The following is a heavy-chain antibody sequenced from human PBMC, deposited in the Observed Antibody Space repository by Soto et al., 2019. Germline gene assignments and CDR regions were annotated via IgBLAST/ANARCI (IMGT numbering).Heavy chain of an antibody. J-gene: IGHJ6*02. CDR1: GGSFSGYY. V-gene: IGHV4-34*01. Sequence: QVQLQQWGAGLLKPSETLSLTCAVYGGSFSGYYWSWIRQPPGNGLEWIGEINHSGSTNYNPSLKSRVTISVDTSKNQFSLKLSSVTAADTAVYYCARDGRVTLGWVLVHYYGMDVWGQGTTVTVSS. CDR2: INHSGST. D-gene: IGHD4-4*01. CDR3: ARDGRVTLGWVLVHYYGMDV.